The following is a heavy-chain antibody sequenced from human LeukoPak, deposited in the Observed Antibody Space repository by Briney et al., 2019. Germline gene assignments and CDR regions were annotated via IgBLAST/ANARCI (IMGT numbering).Heavy chain of an antibody. CDR3: VREESGGYFDY. CDR2: IAPSVDTT. D-gene: IGHD2-8*02. V-gene: IGHV1-46*01. Sequence: ASVKVSCKSFGFTFTNYLLHWVRQAPGQGLEWVGRIAPSVDTTNYAQKFRGRVTMTRDTSTGTVYMELSSLRSDDTAIYYCVREESGGYFDYWGQGTLVTVSS. CDR1: GFTFTNYL. J-gene: IGHJ4*02.